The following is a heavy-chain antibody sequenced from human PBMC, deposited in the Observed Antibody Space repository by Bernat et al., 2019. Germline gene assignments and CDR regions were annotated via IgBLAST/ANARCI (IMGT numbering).Heavy chain of an antibody. V-gene: IGHV4-61*05. CDR3: ASTYYDFWSGYYFYYFDY. J-gene: IGHJ4*02. CDR1: GGSISSSSYY. Sequence: QLQLQESGPGLVKPSETLSLTCTVSGGSISSSSYYWSWIRQPPGKGLEWIGYIYYSGSTNYNPSLKSRVTISVDTSKNQFSLKLSSVTAADTAVYYCASTYYDFWSGYYFYYFDYWGQGTLVTVSS. D-gene: IGHD3-3*01. CDR2: IYYSGST.